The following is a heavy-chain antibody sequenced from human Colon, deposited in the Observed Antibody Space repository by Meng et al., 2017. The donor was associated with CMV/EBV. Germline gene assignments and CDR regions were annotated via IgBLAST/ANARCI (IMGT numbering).Heavy chain of an antibody. J-gene: IGHJ6*01. V-gene: IGHV5-51*01. CDR3: ARGHYYYYYGMDV. Sequence: GESLKISCEASGYSFRSYWIGWVRQMPGKGLEWMGFIYPGDSDARYSPSFQGQVTMSVDTSLTTAYLQWSSLRASDTAIYYCARGHYYYYYGMDVWGQGTTVTVSS. CDR1: GYSFRSYW. CDR2: IYPGDSDA.